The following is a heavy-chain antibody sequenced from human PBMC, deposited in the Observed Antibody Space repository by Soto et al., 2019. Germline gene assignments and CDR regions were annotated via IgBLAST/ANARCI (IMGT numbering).Heavy chain of an antibody. V-gene: IGHV3-74*01. D-gene: IGHD3-10*02. CDR2: IDNAGTDS. CDR1: GFTLSGRS. J-gene: IGHJ6*04. Sequence: EVQLVESGGGLVQPGGSLRLSCAASGFTLSGRSMHWVRQAPGKGLVWVSGIDNAGTDSTYADSVKGRFTSSRDNAKNMLYLKMNSLGVEDPAVYYCARGLFGPDVWGKGTTVTVSS. CDR3: ARGLFGPDV.